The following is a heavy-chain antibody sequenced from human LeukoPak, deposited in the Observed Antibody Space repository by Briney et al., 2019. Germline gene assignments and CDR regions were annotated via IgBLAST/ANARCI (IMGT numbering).Heavy chain of an antibody. Sequence: GGSLRLSCAASGFTFSSYGMHWVRQAPGKGLEWVAVISYDGSNKYYADSVKGRFTISRDNSKNTLYLQMNSLRAGDTAVYYCALLDFWSGYSNHWGQGTLVTVSS. J-gene: IGHJ5*02. CDR2: ISYDGSNK. D-gene: IGHD3-3*01. V-gene: IGHV3-30*03. CDR1: GFTFSSYG. CDR3: ALLDFWSGYSNH.